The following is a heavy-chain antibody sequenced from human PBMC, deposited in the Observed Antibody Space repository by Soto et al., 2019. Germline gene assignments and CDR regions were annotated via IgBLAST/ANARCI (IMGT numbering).Heavy chain of an antibody. CDR3: ARAESHWIKTGTTFLDY. J-gene: IGHJ4*02. Sequence: SVNVSCKASGGTFSSYAISWVRQAPGQGLEWMGGIIPIFGTANYAQKFQGRVTITADESTSTAYMELSSLRSEDTAVYYCARAESHWIKTGTTFLDYWGQGTLVTVSS. CDR1: GGTFSSYA. D-gene: IGHD1-7*01. V-gene: IGHV1-69*13. CDR2: IIPIFGTA.